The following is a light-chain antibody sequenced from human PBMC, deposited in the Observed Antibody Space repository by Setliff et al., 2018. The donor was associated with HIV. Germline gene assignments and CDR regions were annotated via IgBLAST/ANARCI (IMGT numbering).Light chain of an antibody. CDR3: QQNYNTPRT. CDR2: AAS. J-gene: IGKJ1*01. Sequence: DIQMTQSPSSLSASVGDRVTITCRASQSINSYLNWYQQKPGKAPNLLIYAASSLRSGVPSRFSGSGSGTDFTLTISSLQPEDFATYFCQQNYNTPRTFGQGTKVDIK. CDR1: QSINSY. V-gene: IGKV1-39*01.